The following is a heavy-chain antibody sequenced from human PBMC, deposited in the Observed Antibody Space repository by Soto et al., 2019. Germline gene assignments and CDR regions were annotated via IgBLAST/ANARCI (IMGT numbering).Heavy chain of an antibody. CDR2: ISYSGST. J-gene: IGHJ6*02. D-gene: IGHD5-18*01. Sequence: PSETLSLTCTISGDSINNYFWNWIRQTPGKGLEWIGYISYSGSTSYNPSLQSRVTISSDTSNNHFSLKLSSVTAADTAVYYCARARQRDTGRGLDVWGQGTTVTVS. CDR3: ARARQRDTGRGLDV. CDR1: GDSINNYF. V-gene: IGHV4-59*01.